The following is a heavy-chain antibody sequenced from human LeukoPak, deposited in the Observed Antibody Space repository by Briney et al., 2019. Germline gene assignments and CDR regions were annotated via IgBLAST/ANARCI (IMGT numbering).Heavy chain of an antibody. CDR3: ASTVVSSGAFDI. Sequence: GGSLRLSCAASGFTFSTYAIHWVRQAPGKGLEYVSAISSNGGSTYYANSVKGRFTISRDNSKNTLYLQMNSLRAEDTAVYYCASTVVSSGAFDIWGQGTMVTVSS. CDR1: GFTFSTYA. CDR2: ISSNGGST. J-gene: IGHJ3*02. D-gene: IGHD4-23*01. V-gene: IGHV3-64*01.